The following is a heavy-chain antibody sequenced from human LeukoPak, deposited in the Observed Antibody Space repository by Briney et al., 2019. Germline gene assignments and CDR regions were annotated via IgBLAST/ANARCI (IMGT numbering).Heavy chain of an antibody. D-gene: IGHD3-3*01. CDR1: GYTFIRYY. Sequence: ASVKVSCKASGYTFIRYYIHWVRQAPGQGLECMGWINPKSGGTHYEQKFQGNVTMTRDTSISTANMELSSLRSDDPAVYYCARVTSSPCDFWSGSHGFDYWGQGTLVTVSS. CDR3: ARVTSSPCDFWSGSHGFDY. J-gene: IGHJ4*02. CDR2: INPKSGGT. V-gene: IGHV1-2*02.